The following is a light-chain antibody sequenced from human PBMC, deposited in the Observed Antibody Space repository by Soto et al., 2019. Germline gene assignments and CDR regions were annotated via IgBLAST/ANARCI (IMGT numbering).Light chain of an antibody. CDR3: QQYNSYSRT. CDR1: QSISSW. Sequence: DIPMTQSPSTLSASVGDRVTITCRASQSISSWLAWYQQKPGKAPKLLIYDASSLESGVPSRFSGSGSGTEFTLTICSLQPDDFATYYCQQYNSYSRTFGQGTKVEIK. J-gene: IGKJ1*01. CDR2: DAS. V-gene: IGKV1-5*01.